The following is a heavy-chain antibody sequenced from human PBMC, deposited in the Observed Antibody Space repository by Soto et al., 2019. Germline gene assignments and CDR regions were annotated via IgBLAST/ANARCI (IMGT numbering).Heavy chain of an antibody. Sequence: RLSCAASGFKFGNYAMSWVRQAPGKGLEWVSLISATGGGTYYADSVKGRFTISRDNSHNTLYLQVHSLTAEDTAVYYCAKDRRAGGNSAFYFDFWGQGAQVTVSS. CDR2: ISATGGGT. D-gene: IGHD3-16*01. CDR1: GFKFGNYA. CDR3: AKDRRAGGNSAFYFDF. J-gene: IGHJ4*02. V-gene: IGHV3-23*01.